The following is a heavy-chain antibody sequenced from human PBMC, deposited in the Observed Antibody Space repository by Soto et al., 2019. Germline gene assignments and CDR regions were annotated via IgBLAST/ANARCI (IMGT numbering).Heavy chain of an antibody. J-gene: IGHJ4*02. Sequence: PGGSLRLSCAAAAFTFSDYGMHWVRRAPGKGLEWVAVISYEGKTEYYADSVKGRFTISRDNSKNTLYLQMNSLRPEETAVYYCAKEWRDYSSKWYFRHWGQGTLVTASS. CDR1: AFTFSDYG. V-gene: IGHV3-30*18. CDR2: ISYEGKTE. D-gene: IGHD2-2*01. CDR3: AKEWRDYSSKWYFRH.